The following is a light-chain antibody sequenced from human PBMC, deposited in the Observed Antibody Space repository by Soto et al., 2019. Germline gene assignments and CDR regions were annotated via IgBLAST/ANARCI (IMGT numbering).Light chain of an antibody. CDR3: SSYTSSGTQV. Sequence: QSALTQPASVSGSTGQSITISCTGTSSDVGGYKYVSWYQQHPGKAPKLMIYDVSNRPSGVSNRFSGSKSGNTASLTISGLQAEDEADYYCSSYTSSGTQVFGTGTKVTVL. V-gene: IGLV2-14*01. CDR2: DVS. J-gene: IGLJ1*01. CDR1: SSDVGGYKY.